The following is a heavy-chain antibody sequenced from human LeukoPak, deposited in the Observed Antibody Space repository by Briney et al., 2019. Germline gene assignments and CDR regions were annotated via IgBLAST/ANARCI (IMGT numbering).Heavy chain of an antibody. V-gene: IGHV1-18*01. CDR2: VSPHNGNT. Sequence: GASVKVSCKASVYTFISYGINWVRQAPGQGLEWMGWVSPHNGNTNYAQKLQGRVTMTTDTSTSTAYMEVRSLRSDDTAVYYCARAWIAVAGPGTSDYWGQGTLGMVSS. CDR3: ARAWIAVAGPGTSDY. J-gene: IGHJ4*02. CDR1: VYTFISYG. D-gene: IGHD6-19*01.